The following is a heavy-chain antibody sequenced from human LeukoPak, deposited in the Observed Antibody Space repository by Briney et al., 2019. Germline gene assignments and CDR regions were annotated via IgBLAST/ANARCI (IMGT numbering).Heavy chain of an antibody. CDR3: ARGGIITSYAFEI. CDR2: ISSTSNYI. Sequence: GGSLRLSCAASGFTFDDYAMRWVRQAPGKGLEWVSCISSTSNYIFYADSVRGRFTISRDNAKNSLYLQMDSLRAEDTAVYYCARGGIITSYAFEIWGQGAMVTVSS. CDR1: GFTFDDYA. V-gene: IGHV3-21*01. J-gene: IGHJ3*02. D-gene: IGHD1-26*01.